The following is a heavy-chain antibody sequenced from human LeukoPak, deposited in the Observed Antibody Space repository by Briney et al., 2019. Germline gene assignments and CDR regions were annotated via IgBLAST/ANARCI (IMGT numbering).Heavy chain of an antibody. J-gene: IGHJ5*02. D-gene: IGHD3-22*01. CDR2: IYSGGST. CDR1: GFTFSSYA. CDR3: AREGYYYDSSGYSNWFDP. V-gene: IGHV3-53*01. Sequence: PGGSLRLSCAASGFTFSSYAMHWVRQAPGKGLEWVSVIYSGGSTYYADSVKGRFTISRDNSKNTLYLQMNSLRAEDTAVYYCAREGYYYDSSGYSNWFDPWGQGTLVTVSS.